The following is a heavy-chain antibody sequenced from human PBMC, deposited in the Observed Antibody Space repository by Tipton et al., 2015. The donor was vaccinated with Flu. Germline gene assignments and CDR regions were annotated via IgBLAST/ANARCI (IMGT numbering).Heavy chain of an antibody. V-gene: IGHV3-49*04. Sequence: QLVQSGGGLVQPGGSLRLSCAASGFSFSIYAMSWVRQAPGKGLEWVGFIRSKAYGGTTEYAASVKGRFTISRDDSKSIAYLQMNSLKTEDTAVYYCTRHCSGGSCFDYWGQGTLVTVSS. CDR1: GFSFSIYA. J-gene: IGHJ4*02. D-gene: IGHD2-15*01. CDR3: TRHCSGGSCFDY. CDR2: IRSKAYGGTT.